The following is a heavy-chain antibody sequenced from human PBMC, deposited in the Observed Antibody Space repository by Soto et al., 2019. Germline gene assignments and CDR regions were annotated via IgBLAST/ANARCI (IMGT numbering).Heavy chain of an antibody. D-gene: IGHD6-19*01. CDR3: ARGPTQYPWLFDS. CDR1: QFTFSSFG. V-gene: IGHV3-30*03. Sequence: SLRLSCADSQFTFSSFGMHWVRQAPGKGLEWVAVIAYDGSNKYYADSVKGRFTISRDNSKNTLYLQMNSLRAEDTAVYYCARGPTQYPWLFDSWGQGTLVTVSS. CDR2: IAYDGSNK. J-gene: IGHJ4*02.